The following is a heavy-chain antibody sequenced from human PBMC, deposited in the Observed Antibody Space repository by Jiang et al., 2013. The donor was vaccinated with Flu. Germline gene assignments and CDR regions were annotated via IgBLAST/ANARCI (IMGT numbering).Heavy chain of an antibody. J-gene: IGHJ4*02. CDR1: GYSFTSYW. CDR2: IYPGDSDT. Sequence: SGAEVKKPGESLKISCKGSGYSFTSYWIGWVRQMPGKGLEWMGIIYPGDSDTRYSPSFQGQVTISADKSISTAYLQWSSLKASDTAMYYCARRDYYDSSGYYSYYFDYWGQGTLVTVSS. V-gene: IGHV5-51*01. D-gene: IGHD3-22*01. CDR3: ARRDYYDSSGYYSYYFDY.